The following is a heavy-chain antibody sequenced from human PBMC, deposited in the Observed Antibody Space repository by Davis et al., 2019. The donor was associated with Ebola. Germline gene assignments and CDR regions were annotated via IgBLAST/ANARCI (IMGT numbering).Heavy chain of an antibody. CDR3: ARGGVAYSDLDY. D-gene: IGHD2-21*01. CDR1: GYTFTSYA. V-gene: IGHV1-3*01. CDR2: INAGNGNT. Sequence: ASVKVSCKASGYTFTSYAMHWVRQAPGQRLEWMGWINAGNGNTKYSQKFQGRVTITRENSMSTAYMELRSLRSEDTAVYFCARGGVAYSDLDYWGQGTLVAVSS. J-gene: IGHJ4*02.